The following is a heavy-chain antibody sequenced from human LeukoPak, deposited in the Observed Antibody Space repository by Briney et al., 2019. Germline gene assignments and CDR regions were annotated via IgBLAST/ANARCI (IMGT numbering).Heavy chain of an antibody. V-gene: IGHV1-2*02. CDR3: AREEPGILEWLQRVFDAFDI. J-gene: IGHJ3*02. Sequence: ASVKVSCKASGYTFTGYYMHWVRQAPGQGLEWMGWINPNSGGTNYAQKFQGRVTMTRDTSISTAYMELSRLRSDDTAVYYCAREEPGILEWLQRVFDAFDIWGQGTMVTVFS. D-gene: IGHD3-3*01. CDR2: INPNSGGT. CDR1: GYTFTGYY.